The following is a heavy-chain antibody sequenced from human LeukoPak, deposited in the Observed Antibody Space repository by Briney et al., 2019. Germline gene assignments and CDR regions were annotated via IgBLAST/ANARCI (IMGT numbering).Heavy chain of an antibody. D-gene: IGHD3-16*02. CDR2: IYYSGST. Sequence: SETLSLTCTVSGGSISSYCWSWIRQPPGKGLEWIGYIYYSGSTNYNPSLKSRVTISVDTSKNQFSLKLSSVTAADTAVYYCARSSTTSQLYHYWGQGTLVTVSS. J-gene: IGHJ4*02. CDR3: ARSSTTSQLYHY. V-gene: IGHV4-59*01. CDR1: GGSISSYC.